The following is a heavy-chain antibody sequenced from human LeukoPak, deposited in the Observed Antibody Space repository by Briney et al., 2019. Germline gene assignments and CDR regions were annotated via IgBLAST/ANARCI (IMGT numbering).Heavy chain of an antibody. CDR1: GFTFSNYA. CDR2: INHSGST. D-gene: IGHD3-22*01. CDR3: ARGSKYYYDSSGFPNWFDP. V-gene: IGHV4-34*01. J-gene: IGHJ5*02. Sequence: GSLRLSCAASGFTFSNYAMSWVRQAPGKGLEWIGEINHSGSTNYNPSLKSRVTISVDTSKNQFSLNLSSVTAADTAVYYCARGSKYYYDSSGFPNWFDPWGQGTLVTVSS.